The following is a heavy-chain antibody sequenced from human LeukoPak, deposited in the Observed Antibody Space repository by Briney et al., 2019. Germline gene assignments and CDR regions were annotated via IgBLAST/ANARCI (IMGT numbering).Heavy chain of an antibody. CDR2: ISWNSGSE. CDR1: GFIFHDYA. CDR3: ARDPGPNWFDP. Sequence: PGRSLKLSCAASGFIFHDYAMHWVRQTPGRGLEWVSGISWNSGSEGYADSVKGRFTISRDNAKNSLYLQMNSLRAEDTAVYYCARDPGPNWFDPWGQGTLVTVSS. D-gene: IGHD3-10*01. J-gene: IGHJ5*02. V-gene: IGHV3-9*01.